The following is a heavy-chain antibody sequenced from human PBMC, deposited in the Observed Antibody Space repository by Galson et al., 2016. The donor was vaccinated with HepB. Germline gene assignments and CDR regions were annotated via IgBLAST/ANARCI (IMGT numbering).Heavy chain of an antibody. D-gene: IGHD2-2*01. CDR2: IKHDGSET. Sequence: SLRLSCAASGFTFGDYAMSWFRQAPGKGLEWVGNIKHDGSETYYADPVEGRFTISRDDAQNSLYLQMSSLRADDTAIYDCAKGRTAAPGHRAIFDYWGQGSFVTVSS. CDR3: AKGRTAAPGHRAIFDY. J-gene: IGHJ4*02. CDR1: GFTFGDYA. V-gene: IGHV3-7*03.